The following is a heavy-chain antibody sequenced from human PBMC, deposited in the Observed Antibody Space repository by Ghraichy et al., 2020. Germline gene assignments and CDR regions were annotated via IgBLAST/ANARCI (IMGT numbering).Heavy chain of an antibody. J-gene: IGHJ4*02. CDR2: IYTSGST. D-gene: IGHD3-10*01. CDR1: GGSISSYY. V-gene: IGHV4-4*09. CDR3: ARTGYYGSGSYYPDY. Sequence: ETLSLTCTVSGGSISSYYWSWIRQPPGKGLEWIGYIYTSGSTNYNPSLKSRVTISVDTSKNQFSLKLSSVTAAGTAVYYCARTGYYGSGSYYPDYWGQGTLVTVSS.